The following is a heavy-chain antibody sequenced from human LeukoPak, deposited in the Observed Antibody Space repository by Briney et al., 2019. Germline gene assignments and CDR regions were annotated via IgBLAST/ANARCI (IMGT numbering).Heavy chain of an antibody. J-gene: IGHJ3*02. CDR1: GFTFSSYE. V-gene: IGHV3-48*03. CDR3: ARVGYYDSRSTDAFDI. Sequence: PGGSLRLSCAASGFTFSSYEMNWVRQAPGKGLEWVSYISSSGSTIYYADSVKGRFTISRDNAKNSLYLQMNSLRAEDTAVYYCARVGYYDSRSTDAFDIWGQGTMVTVSS. CDR2: ISSSGSTI. D-gene: IGHD3-22*01.